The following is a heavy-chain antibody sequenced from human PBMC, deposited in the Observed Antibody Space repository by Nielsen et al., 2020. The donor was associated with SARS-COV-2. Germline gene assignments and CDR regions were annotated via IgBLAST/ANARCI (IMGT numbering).Heavy chain of an antibody. V-gene: IGHV3-33*05. Sequence: GGSLRLSCAASGFTFSSYGMHWVRQAPGKGPEWVAVMSYDGSNKYYADSVKGRFTISRDNSKNTLYLQMNSLRAEDTALYYCARHLRWSPGHYSDYWGQGTLVTVSS. D-gene: IGHD4-23*01. CDR1: GFTFSSYG. J-gene: IGHJ4*02. CDR2: MSYDGSNK. CDR3: ARHLRWSPGHYSDY.